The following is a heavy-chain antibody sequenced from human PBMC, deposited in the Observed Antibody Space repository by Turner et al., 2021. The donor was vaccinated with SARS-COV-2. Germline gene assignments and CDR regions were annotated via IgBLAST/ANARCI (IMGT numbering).Heavy chain of an antibody. D-gene: IGHD6-19*01. J-gene: IGHJ4*02. CDR2: IWYDGSNK. V-gene: IGHV3-33*06. CDR3: AKAGFGYSSGWGYFDY. Sequence: QVQLVESGGGVVQPGRSLRLPCAASGFPFSRYGMHWVRQAPGKGLEWVAVIWYDGSNKYYADSVKGRFTISRDNSKNTLYLQMNSLRAEDTAVYYCAKAGFGYSSGWGYFDYWGQGTLVTVSS. CDR1: GFPFSRYG.